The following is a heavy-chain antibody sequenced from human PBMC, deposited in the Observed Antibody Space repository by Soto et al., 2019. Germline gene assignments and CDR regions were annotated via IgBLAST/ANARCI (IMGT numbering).Heavy chain of an antibody. V-gene: IGHV3-48*03. D-gene: IGHD6-6*01. CDR2: IGSSGSTI. CDR3: ARATYSSSYYFVS. CDR1: GFTFSSFE. Sequence: GGSLRLSCAASGFTFSSFEMNWVRQAPGKGLEWVSKIGSSGSTIWYADSVKGRFTISRDNAKNSLYLQMNSLRGEDTAVYYCARATYSSSYYFVSWGQGTLVTVSS. J-gene: IGHJ4*02.